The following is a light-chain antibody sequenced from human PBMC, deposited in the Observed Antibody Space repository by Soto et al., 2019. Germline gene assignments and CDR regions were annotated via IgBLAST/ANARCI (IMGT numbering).Light chain of an antibody. V-gene: IGLV2-8*01. J-gene: IGLJ3*02. CDR3: NSYAGGDWV. CDR2: EVS. Sequence: QSVLTQPPSASGSLGQSVTIPCTGTSSDVGRYNYVSWYQQHPGKVPKLLIYEVSNRPSGVPDRFSGFKSGNTASLTVSGLQPEDEADYYCNSYAGGDWVFGVGTKVTVL. CDR1: SSDVGRYNY.